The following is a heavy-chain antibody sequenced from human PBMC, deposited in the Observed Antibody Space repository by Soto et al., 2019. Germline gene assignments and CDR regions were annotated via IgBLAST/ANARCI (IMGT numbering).Heavy chain of an antibody. J-gene: IGHJ4*02. CDR1: GYSFTSTY. V-gene: IGHV1-46*01. CDR2: SNPAGGTT. CDR3: ALNAVTYYET. D-gene: IGHD3-22*01. Sequence: QEQLVQSGAEVKKPGASVRISCRASGYSFTSTYVHWVRQAPGQGPEWMGISNPAGGTTYYAQKFQGRLTITSDTSIDTGCMHLNDLLPENTAVYVRALNAVTYYETWGQGTLVTVSS.